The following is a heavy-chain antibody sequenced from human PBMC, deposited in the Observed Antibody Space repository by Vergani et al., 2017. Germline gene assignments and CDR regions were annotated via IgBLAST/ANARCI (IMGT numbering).Heavy chain of an antibody. V-gene: IGHV3-9*01. J-gene: IGHJ6*02. CDR1: GFTFDDYA. CDR3: ARDQRARGYYYYGMDV. CDR2: ISWNSGSI. D-gene: IGHD5-12*01. Sequence: EVQLVESGGGLVQPGRSLRLSCAASGFTFDDYAMHWVRQAPGKGLEWVSGISWNSGSIGYADSVKGRFTISRDNSKNTLYLQMNSLRAEDTAVYYCARDQRARGYYYYGMDVWGQGTTVTVSS.